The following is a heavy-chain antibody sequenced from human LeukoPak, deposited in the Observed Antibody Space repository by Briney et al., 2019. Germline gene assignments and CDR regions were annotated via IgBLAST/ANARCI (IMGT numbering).Heavy chain of an antibody. J-gene: IGHJ4*02. CDR3: AKYGDTHIITGAGHFDY. Sequence: GGSLRLSCAASGFTFNSFAMSWVRQAPGKGLEWVSVISGSSGSIYYADSVKGRFTISRDNSKNTLFLQMNGLGAEDTAIYYCAKYGDTHIITGAGHFDYWGQGTLVTVSS. CDR2: ISGSSGSI. V-gene: IGHV3-23*01. D-gene: IGHD4-17*01. CDR1: GFTFNSFA.